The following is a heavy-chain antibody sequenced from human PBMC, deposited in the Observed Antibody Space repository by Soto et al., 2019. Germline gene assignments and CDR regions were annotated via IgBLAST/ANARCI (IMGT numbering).Heavy chain of an antibody. CDR1: GYTFTNYA. V-gene: IGHV1-3*01. CDR3: ARMVFGSGGWYGH. J-gene: IGHJ4*02. Sequence: QVQLVQSGAEVKKPGASVKVSCKASGYTFTNYAIHWVRQAPGLGLEWMGWINGGKGNTEYSQKFQDRVTITRHQSASTASMELTSLRFEDTAVYYCARMVFGSGGWYGHWGQGTLVTVSS. D-gene: IGHD3-10*01. CDR2: INGGKGNT.